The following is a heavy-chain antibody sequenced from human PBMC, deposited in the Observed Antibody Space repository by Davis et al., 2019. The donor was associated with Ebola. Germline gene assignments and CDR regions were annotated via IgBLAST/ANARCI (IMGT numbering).Heavy chain of an antibody. CDR1: GFTFSSYD. Sequence: PGGSLRLSCAASGFTFSSYDMHWVRQATGKGLEWVSAIGTASDTYYPGSVKGRFTISRENAKNSLYLQMNSLRAGDTAVYYCARGTYVAARPGGSYYYYGMDVWGQGTTVTVSS. CDR3: ARGTYVAARPGGSYYYYGMDV. CDR2: IGTASDT. D-gene: IGHD6-6*01. J-gene: IGHJ6*02. V-gene: IGHV3-13*01.